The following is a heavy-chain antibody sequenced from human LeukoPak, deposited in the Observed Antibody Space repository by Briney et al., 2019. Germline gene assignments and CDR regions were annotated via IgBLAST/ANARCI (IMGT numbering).Heavy chain of an antibody. D-gene: IGHD3-22*01. CDR1: GYTFTVYF. V-gene: IGHV1-2*02. Sequence: ASVKVSRKASGYTFTVYFLHWMRQAPGQGLELLGWINPHSGDTKYEQKFQGRVTMTRDTSITTAYMQLNSLTSDDTALYYCARAYYYDISGPISAFDLWGQGTMVTVSS. J-gene: IGHJ3*01. CDR3: ARAYYYDISGPISAFDL. CDR2: INPHSGDT.